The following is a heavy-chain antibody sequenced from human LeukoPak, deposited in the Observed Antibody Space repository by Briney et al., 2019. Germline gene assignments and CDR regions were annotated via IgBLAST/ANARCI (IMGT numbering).Heavy chain of an antibody. J-gene: IGHJ5*02. CDR3: GCSTVFGVP. Sequence: RGSPRHSPAPPGYTPTSYSMNTVPQTPQKRLEWVSPTSSSSSYIYYADPVKGRFTISRDNAKNSLCLQMNSLRAEDTAVYYCGCSTVFGVPWGQGTLVTVSS. CDR1: GYTPTSYS. CDR2: TSSSSSYI. D-gene: IGHD3-3*01. V-gene: IGHV3-21*01.